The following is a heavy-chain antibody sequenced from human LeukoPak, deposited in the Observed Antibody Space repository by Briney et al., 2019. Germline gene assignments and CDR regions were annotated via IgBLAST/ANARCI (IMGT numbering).Heavy chain of an antibody. V-gene: IGHV1-69*13. CDR2: IIPIFGTA. Sequence: SVKVSCKASGGTFSSYAISWVRQAPGQGLEWMGGIIPIFGTANYAQKFQGRVTITADESTSTAYMELSSLRSDDTAVYYCARGFYSSSWYKNGPDAFDIWGQGTMVTVSS. D-gene: IGHD6-13*01. CDR1: GGTFSSYA. J-gene: IGHJ3*02. CDR3: ARGFYSSSWYKNGPDAFDI.